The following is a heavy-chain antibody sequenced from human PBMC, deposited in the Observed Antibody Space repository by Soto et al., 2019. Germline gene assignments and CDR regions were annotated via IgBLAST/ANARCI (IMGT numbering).Heavy chain of an antibody. V-gene: IGHV5-10-1*01. CDR3: ARQIYDSDTGPNFQYYFDS. CDR1: GYSFAGYW. Sequence: VESLTISCKVSGYSFAGYWITWVLQKPGKGLEWMGRIDPSDSQTYYSPSFRCHVTISVTKSITTVFLQWSSLRASDTAMYYCARQIYDSDTGPNFQYYFDSWGQGTTVTVSS. D-gene: IGHD3-22*01. J-gene: IGHJ4*02. CDR2: IDPSDSQT.